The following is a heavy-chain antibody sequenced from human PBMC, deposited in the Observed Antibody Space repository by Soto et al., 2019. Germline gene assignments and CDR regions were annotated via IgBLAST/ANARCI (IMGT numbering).Heavy chain of an antibody. V-gene: IGHV3-23*01. J-gene: IGHJ6*02. D-gene: IGHD6-6*01. CDR1: GFTFSSYA. CDR2: ISGSGRST. Sequence: PGGSLRLSCAASGFTFSSYAMSWVRQAPEKGLEWVSAISGSGRSTYYADSVKGRFTISRDNSKNTLYLQMNSLRAEDTAVYYCAKDHIAAPTDAFYYYGMDVWGQGTTVTVSS. CDR3: AKDHIAAPTDAFYYYGMDV.